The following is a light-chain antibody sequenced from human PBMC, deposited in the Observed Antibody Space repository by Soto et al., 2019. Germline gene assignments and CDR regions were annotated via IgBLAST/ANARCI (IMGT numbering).Light chain of an antibody. Sequence: QSVLTQPRSVSGSPGQSVTISCTGTSSDVGGYNYVSWYQQHPGKAPKLMIYDVSKRPSGVPDRFSGSKSGNTASLTISGLQAEDEADYYCSSYTGSSSLEVFGTGTKVTVL. V-gene: IGLV2-11*01. CDR1: SSDVGGYNY. CDR2: DVS. J-gene: IGLJ1*01. CDR3: SSYTGSSSLEV.